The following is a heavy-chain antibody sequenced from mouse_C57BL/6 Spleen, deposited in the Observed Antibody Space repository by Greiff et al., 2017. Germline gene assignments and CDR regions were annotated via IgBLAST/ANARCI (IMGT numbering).Heavy chain of an antibody. V-gene: IGHV1-64*01. CDR3: ARRRETGGVDY. Sequence: QVQLQQSGAELVKPGASVKLSCKASGYTFTSYWMHWVKQRPGQGLEWIGMIHPNSGSTNYNEKFKSKATLTVGKPSSTAYMQLSSLTSEDSAVYYCARRRETGGVDYWGQGNTLTVSS. D-gene: IGHD4-1*01. CDR1: GYTFTSYW. CDR2: IHPNSGST. J-gene: IGHJ2*01.